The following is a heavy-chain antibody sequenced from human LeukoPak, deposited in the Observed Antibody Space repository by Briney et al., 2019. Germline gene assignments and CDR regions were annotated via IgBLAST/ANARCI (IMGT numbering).Heavy chain of an antibody. CDR2: ITSSGSTI. CDR1: GFTFSSSW. D-gene: IGHD3-16*02. J-gene: IGHJ4*02. CDR3: ARTRTFGGVINY. V-gene: IGHV3-48*04. Sequence: PGGSLRLSCVASGFTFSSSWMSWVRQAPGKGLEWVSYITSSGSTIYYADSVKGRFAISRDNAKNSLYLQMNSLRAEDTAVYYCARTRTFGGVINYWGQGTLVTVSS.